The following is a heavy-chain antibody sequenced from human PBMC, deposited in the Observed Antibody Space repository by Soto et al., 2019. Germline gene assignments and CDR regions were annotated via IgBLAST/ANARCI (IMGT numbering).Heavy chain of an antibody. V-gene: IGHV4-59*01. CDR1: SGSISNYN. CDR2: IYYSGGT. D-gene: IGHD3-22*01. CDR3: ARSGSSDHDDAFDI. J-gene: IGHJ3*02. Sequence: QVQLQESGPGLVKPSETLFLICIVSSGSISNYNWSWVRQTPGQGLEWMGYIYYSGGTRYNPSLKSRVTISVDTSKNQFSLKLSSVIAADTAVYYCARSGSSDHDDAFDIWGQGTMGTVS.